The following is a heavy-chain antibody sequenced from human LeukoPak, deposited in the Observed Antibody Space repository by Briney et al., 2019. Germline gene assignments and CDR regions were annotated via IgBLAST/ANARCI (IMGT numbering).Heavy chain of an antibody. V-gene: IGHV3-33*01. Sequence: GGSLRLSCAASGFTFSSYGMHWVRQAPGKGLEWVAVIWYDGSNKYYADSVKGRFTISRDNSKNTLYLQMNSLRAEDTAVYYCASRRGMVYANWFDPWGRGTLVTVSS. CDR1: GFTFSSYG. CDR3: ASRRGMVYANWFDP. D-gene: IGHD2-8*01. J-gene: IGHJ5*02. CDR2: IWYDGSNK.